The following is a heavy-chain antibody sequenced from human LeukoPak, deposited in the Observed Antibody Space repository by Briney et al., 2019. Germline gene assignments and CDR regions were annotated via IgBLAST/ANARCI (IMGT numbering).Heavy chain of an antibody. Sequence: QPGGSLRLSCAASGFTVSSNYMSWVRQAPGKGLEWVSVIYSGGSTYYADSVKGRFTISRDNSKNTLYLQMNSLRAEDTAVYYCARVNVDCSSTSCPGYYYMDVWGKGTTVTVSS. V-gene: IGHV3-53*01. D-gene: IGHD2-2*01. J-gene: IGHJ6*03. CDR3: ARVNVDCSSTSCPGYYYMDV. CDR1: GFTVSSNY. CDR2: IYSGGST.